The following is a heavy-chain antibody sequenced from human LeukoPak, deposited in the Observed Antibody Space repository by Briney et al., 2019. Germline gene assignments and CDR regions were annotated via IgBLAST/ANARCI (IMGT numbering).Heavy chain of an antibody. D-gene: IGHD3-22*01. Sequence: SETLSLTCTVSGGSISSYYWSWIRQPPGKGLEWIGYIYYSGSTNYNPSLKSRVTISVDTSKNQFFLKLSSVTAADTAVYYCAKDYRVVVIGLFYQNWGQGTLVTVSS. J-gene: IGHJ4*02. CDR3: AKDYRVVVIGLFYQN. CDR1: GGSISSYY. V-gene: IGHV4-59*01. CDR2: IYYSGST.